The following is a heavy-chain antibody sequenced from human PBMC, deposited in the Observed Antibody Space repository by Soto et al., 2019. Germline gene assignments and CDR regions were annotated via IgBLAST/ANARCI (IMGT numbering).Heavy chain of an antibody. D-gene: IGHD6-19*01. CDR3: ARGRPGRSSGWYNY. CDR1: GGSFSGYY. Sequence: SETLSLTCAVYGGSFSGYYWSWIRQPPGKGLEWIGEINPSGSTNYNPSLKSRVTISVDTSKNQFSPNLSSVTAADTAVYYCARGRPGRSSGWYNYWGQGTLVTVSS. CDR2: INPSGST. V-gene: IGHV4-34*01. J-gene: IGHJ4*02.